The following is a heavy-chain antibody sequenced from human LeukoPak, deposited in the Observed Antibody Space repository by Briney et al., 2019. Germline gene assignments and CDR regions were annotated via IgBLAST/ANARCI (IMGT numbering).Heavy chain of an antibody. D-gene: IGHD3-3*01. CDR1: GGSISSYY. J-gene: IGHJ4*02. Sequence: KPSETLSLTRTVSGGSISSYYWSWIRQPAGKGLEWIGRIYTSGSTNYNPSLKSRVTMSVDTSKNQFSLKLSSVTAADTAVYYCARSHYDFWSGSRNYFDYWGQGTLVTVSS. V-gene: IGHV4-4*07. CDR2: IYTSGST. CDR3: ARSHYDFWSGSRNYFDY.